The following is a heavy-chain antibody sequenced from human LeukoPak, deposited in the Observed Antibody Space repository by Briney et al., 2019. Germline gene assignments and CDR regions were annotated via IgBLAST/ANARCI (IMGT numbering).Heavy chain of an antibody. Sequence: SETLSLTCTVSGGSISCGDYYWSWIRQPPGKGLEWIGYIYYSGSTYYNPSLKSRVTISVDTSKNQFSLKLSSVTAADTAVYYCARAYNYYGSGSYQPYFDYWGQGTLVTVSS. D-gene: IGHD3-10*01. CDR3: ARAYNYYGSGSYQPYFDY. CDR1: GGSISCGDYY. J-gene: IGHJ4*02. CDR2: IYYSGST. V-gene: IGHV4-30-4*01.